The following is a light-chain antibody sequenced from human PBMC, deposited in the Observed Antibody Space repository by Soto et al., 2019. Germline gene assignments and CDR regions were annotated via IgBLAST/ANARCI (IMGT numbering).Light chain of an antibody. J-gene: IGKJ5*01. CDR2: DVS. V-gene: IGKV1-13*02. CDR1: QDIRGA. CDR3: QQFNSYPIT. Sequence: AIQLTQSPSSLSASVGDRVTITCRASQDIRGALAWYQQKPGKAPKILIYDVSTLESGVPSRFSGSSSGTEFNLTISSLQPVDFATYYCQQFNSYPITFGQGTRLEIK.